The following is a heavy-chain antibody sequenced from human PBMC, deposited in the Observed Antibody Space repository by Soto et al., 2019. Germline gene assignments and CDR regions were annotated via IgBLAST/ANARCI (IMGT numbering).Heavy chain of an antibody. CDR2: IYYSGST. D-gene: IGHD2-15*01. J-gene: IGHJ4*02. Sequence: LSLTCTVSGGSISSSSYYWGWIRQPPGKGLEWIGSIYYSGSTYYNPSLKSRVTISVDTSKNQFSLKLSSVTAADTAVYYCARPGRGVYCSGGSCPDGEAYFDYWGQGALVTVSS. CDR3: ARPGRGVYCSGGSCPDGEAYFDY. V-gene: IGHV4-39*01. CDR1: GGSISSSSYY.